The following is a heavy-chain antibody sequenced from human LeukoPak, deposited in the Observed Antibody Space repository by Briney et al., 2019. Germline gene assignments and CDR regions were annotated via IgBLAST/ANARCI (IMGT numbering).Heavy chain of an antibody. Sequence: PSETLSLTCGVYGGSFSGYYWSWIRQPPGKGLEWIGEINHSGSTNYNPSLKSRVTLSVNTTKNQFALKLSSVTAADTGIYYCARSGAIFGVVVIRSYFDYWGQGILVTVSS. D-gene: IGHD3-3*01. CDR3: ARSGAIFGVVVIRSYFDY. CDR1: GGSFSGYY. CDR2: INHSGST. V-gene: IGHV4-34*01. J-gene: IGHJ4*02.